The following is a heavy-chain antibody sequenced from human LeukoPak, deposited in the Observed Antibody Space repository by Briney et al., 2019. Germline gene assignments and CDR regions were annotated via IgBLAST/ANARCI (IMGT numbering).Heavy chain of an antibody. Sequence: ASVKVSCKASGYTFTGYYMHWVRQAPGQGLEWMGWINPNSGGTNYAQKFQGRVTMTRDTSISTAYMELSRLRSDDTAVYYCARDRLAELRYYYGMDVWGQGTTVTVSS. CDR2: INPNSGGT. CDR3: ARDRLAELRYYYGMDV. V-gene: IGHV1-2*02. D-gene: IGHD6-19*01. J-gene: IGHJ6*02. CDR1: GYTFTGYY.